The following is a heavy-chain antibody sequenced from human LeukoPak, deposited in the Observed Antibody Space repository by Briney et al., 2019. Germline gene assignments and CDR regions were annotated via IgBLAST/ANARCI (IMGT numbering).Heavy chain of an antibody. CDR1: GFTFSSYA. V-gene: IGHV3-23*01. CDR2: IGGSGGST. Sequence: PGGSLRLSCAASGFTFSSYAMSWVRQAPGKGLEWVSAIGGSGGSTYYADSVKGRFTISRDNSKNTLYLQMNSLRADDTAVYYCAKYYYDSGTYSFDYWGQGTLVTVSS. D-gene: IGHD3-10*01. J-gene: IGHJ4*02. CDR3: AKYYYDSGTYSFDY.